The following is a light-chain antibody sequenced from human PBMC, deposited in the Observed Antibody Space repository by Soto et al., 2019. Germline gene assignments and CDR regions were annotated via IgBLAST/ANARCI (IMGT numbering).Light chain of an antibody. J-gene: IGKJ1*01. Sequence: DIVMTQSPLSLPVTPGEPASISCRSSQSLLHSNGYNYLDWYMQKTGQSPQLLIYLGSNRASGVPDRFSGSGAGTDLTLKISRVEAEDVGVYYCMQALQTPWTFGQGTKVEIK. V-gene: IGKV2-28*01. CDR3: MQALQTPWT. CDR2: LGS. CDR1: QSLLHSNGYNY.